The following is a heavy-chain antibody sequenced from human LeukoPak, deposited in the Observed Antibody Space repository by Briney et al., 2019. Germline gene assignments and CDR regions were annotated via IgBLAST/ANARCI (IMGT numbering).Heavy chain of an antibody. CDR3: ARGGTAGVDY. Sequence: ASVKVSCKASGYTFTSYFMHWVRPAPGQGLGWMGIINPSGGSTGYAQKFQGRLTMTRDTSTNTVYMELSMRSEDTAVYYCARGGTAGVDYWGQGTLVTVSS. CDR1: GYTFTSYF. D-gene: IGHD1/OR15-1a*01. CDR2: INPSGGST. V-gene: IGHV1-46*01. J-gene: IGHJ4*02.